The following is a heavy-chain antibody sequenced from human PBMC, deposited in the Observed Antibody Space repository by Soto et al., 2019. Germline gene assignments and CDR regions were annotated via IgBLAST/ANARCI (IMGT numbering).Heavy chain of an antibody. CDR3: ARMPIVLVPAAMGGYYYYYGMDV. D-gene: IGHD2-2*01. J-gene: IGHJ6*02. CDR2: IDWDDDK. Sequence: SGPTLGNPAQTLALTCTLSGFSLSTSGMCVSWIRQPPGKALEWLARIDWDDDKYYSTSLKTRLTISKDTSKNQVVLTMTNMDPVDTATYYCARMPIVLVPAAMGGYYYYYGMDVWGQGTTVTV. V-gene: IGHV2-70*11. CDR1: GFSLSTSGMC.